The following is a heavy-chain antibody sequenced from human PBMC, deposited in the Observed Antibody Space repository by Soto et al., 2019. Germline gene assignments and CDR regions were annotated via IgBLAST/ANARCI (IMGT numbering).Heavy chain of an antibody. CDR3: ARTSEGTKYYYDSSGYNHAFDI. J-gene: IGHJ3*02. CDR2: INPNSGGT. D-gene: IGHD3-22*01. Sequence: QVPLVQSGAEVKKPGASVKVSCKASGYTFTGYYMHWVRQAPGQGLEWMGWINPNSGGTNYAQKFQGRVTMTRDTSISTAYMELSRLRSDDTAVYYCARTSEGTKYYYDSSGYNHAFDIWGQGTMVTVSS. V-gene: IGHV1-2*02. CDR1: GYTFTGYY.